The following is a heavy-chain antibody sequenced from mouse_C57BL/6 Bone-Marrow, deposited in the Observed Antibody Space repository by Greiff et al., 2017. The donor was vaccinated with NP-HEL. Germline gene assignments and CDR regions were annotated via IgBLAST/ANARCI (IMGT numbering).Heavy chain of an antibody. CDR2: INPNNGGT. J-gene: IGHJ2*01. D-gene: IGHD2-3*01. V-gene: IGHV1-22*01. CDR1: GYTFTDYY. Sequence: EVQLQQSGPELVKPGASVKMSCKASGYTFTDYYMHWVKQSPGKSLEWIGYINPNNGGTSYNEKFKGKATLTVNKSSSTAYMELRSLTSEESAVYYCAVTTYFDDWGQGTTLTVSS. CDR3: AVTTYFDD.